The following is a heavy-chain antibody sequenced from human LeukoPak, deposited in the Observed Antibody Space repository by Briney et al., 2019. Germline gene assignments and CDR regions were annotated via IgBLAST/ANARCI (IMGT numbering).Heavy chain of an antibody. V-gene: IGHV3-23*01. CDR3: AIGQQWLDY. Sequence: PGGSLRLSCAASGFTFSSYAMTWVRQAPGKGLEWVSGISGSGGSTYYADSVKGRFTISRDNSKNTLYLQMNSLRAEDTAVYYCAIGQQWLDYWGQVTLVIVSS. CDR2: ISGSGGST. CDR1: GFTFSSYA. J-gene: IGHJ4*02. D-gene: IGHD6-19*01.